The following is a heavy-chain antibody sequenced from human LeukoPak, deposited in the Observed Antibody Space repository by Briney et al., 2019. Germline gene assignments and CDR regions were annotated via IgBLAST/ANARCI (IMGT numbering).Heavy chain of an antibody. CDR2: HSGSCGST. CDR3: AKVRMITMIADDAFDI. CDR1: GYTYNRYD. D-gene: IGHD3-22*01. J-gene: IGHJ3*02. Sequence: GVSLRLFCAACGYTYNRYDMSCVPQAPGKGLEYVLDHSGSCGSTYYAESVKDRYPISRDNSKHTLHLEMNTLRAEDGPVFYCAKVRMITMIADDAFDIWGQGTMVTVSS. V-gene: IGHV3-23*01.